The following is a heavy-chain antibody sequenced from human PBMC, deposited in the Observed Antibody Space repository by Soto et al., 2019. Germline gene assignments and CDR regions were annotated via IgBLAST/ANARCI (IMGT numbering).Heavy chain of an antibody. V-gene: IGHV3-15*01. CDR1: GFTFSNAG. Sequence: GGSLRLSCAASGFTFSNAGMGWVRQAPGKGLEWVGRIKSKTDGGTTDYAAPVKGRFTISRNDSKNTLYLQMNSLKTEDTAVYYCTTDLGEILLPDDYWGQGTLVTVSS. CDR2: IKSKTDGGTT. J-gene: IGHJ4*02. CDR3: TTDLGEILLPDDY. D-gene: IGHD3-16*01.